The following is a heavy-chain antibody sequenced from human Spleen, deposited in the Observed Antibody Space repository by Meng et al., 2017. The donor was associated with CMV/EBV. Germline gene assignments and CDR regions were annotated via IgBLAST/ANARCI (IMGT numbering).Heavy chain of an antibody. Sequence: SETLSLTCAVYGGSFSGYYWSWIRQPPGKGLEWIGTISYSGSTYFNPSLKSRVSISVDTSKKQFSLNLSPVTAADTAVYYCARDIAAAGYIDYWGQGTLVTVSS. V-gene: IGHV4-34*11. CDR1: GGSFSGYY. CDR2: ISYSGST. CDR3: ARDIAAAGYIDY. J-gene: IGHJ4*02. D-gene: IGHD6-13*01.